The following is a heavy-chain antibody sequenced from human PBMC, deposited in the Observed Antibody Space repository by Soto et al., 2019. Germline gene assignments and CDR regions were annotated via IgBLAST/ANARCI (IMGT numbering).Heavy chain of an antibody. CDR2: IYYSGST. Sequence: PSETLSLTCTVSCGSISSYYWSWIRQPPGKGLEWIGYIYYSGSTNYNPSLKSRVTISVDTSKNQFSLKLSSVTAADTAVYYCARGSSSWFSLYWFDPWGQGTLVTVSS. V-gene: IGHV4-59*01. CDR1: CGSISSYY. D-gene: IGHD6-13*01. J-gene: IGHJ5*02. CDR3: ARGSSSWFSLYWFDP.